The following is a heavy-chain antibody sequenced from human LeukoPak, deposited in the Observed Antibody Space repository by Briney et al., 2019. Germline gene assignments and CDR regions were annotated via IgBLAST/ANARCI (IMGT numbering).Heavy chain of an antibody. D-gene: IGHD2-15*01. Sequence: GGSLRLSCAASGFSFSAYWMTWVRQAPGTGLEWVANINPAGSETYYVDPVKGRFSISRDNAKNLVYLQMNSLRAEDTAVYHCARFGYVAAADVWCQGTPVTVSS. CDR1: GFSFSAYW. J-gene: IGHJ4*02. CDR3: ARFGYVAAADV. V-gene: IGHV3-7*01. CDR2: INPAGSET.